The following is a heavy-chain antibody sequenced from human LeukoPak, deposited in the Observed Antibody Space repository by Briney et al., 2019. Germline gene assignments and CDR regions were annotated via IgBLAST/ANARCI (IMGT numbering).Heavy chain of an antibody. CDR2: ISSSGSII. CDR1: GFTFSGFY. D-gene: IGHD3-10*01. V-gene: IGHV3-11*01. Sequence: PGGSLRLSCAASGFTFSGFYMTWIRQPPGKGLEWVSYISSSGSIIYYTDSVKGRFTISRDNAKNSLSLQMNSLRAEDTAVYYCARFMIREVTADNWFDPWGQGTLVTVSS. J-gene: IGHJ5*02. CDR3: ARFMIREVTADNWFDP.